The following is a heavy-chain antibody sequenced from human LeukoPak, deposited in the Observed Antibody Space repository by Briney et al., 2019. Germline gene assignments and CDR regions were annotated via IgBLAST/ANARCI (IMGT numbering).Heavy chain of an antibody. V-gene: IGHV1-2*02. CDR2: INPNSGGT. CDR3: ARGALSLGVYFDS. J-gene: IGHJ4*02. CDR1: GYTFTGYY. D-gene: IGHD3-16*02. Sequence: ASVKVSCKASGYTFTGYYMHWVRQAPGQGLEWMGWINPNSGGTNYAQKFQGRVTMTRDTSISTAYMELSRLRSDDTAVYYCARGALSLGVYFDSWGQGTLVTVSS.